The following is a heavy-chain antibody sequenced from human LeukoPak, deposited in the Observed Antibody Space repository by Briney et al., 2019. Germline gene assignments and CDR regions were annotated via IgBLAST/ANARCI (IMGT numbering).Heavy chain of an antibody. J-gene: IGHJ4*02. CDR3: AKGGNTYYFDY. Sequence: GGSLRLSCAASGFTFSSYGMHWVRQAPGKGLEWVAVISYDGSNKYYGDSVRGRFTISRDNSKNTLYLQMNSLRAEDTAVYYCAKGGNTYYFDYWGQGTLVTVSS. D-gene: IGHD5-18*01. CDR1: GFTFSSYG. V-gene: IGHV3-30*18. CDR2: ISYDGSNK.